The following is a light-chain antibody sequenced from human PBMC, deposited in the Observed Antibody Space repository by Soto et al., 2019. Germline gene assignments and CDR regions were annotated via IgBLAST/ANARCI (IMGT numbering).Light chain of an antibody. V-gene: IGKV1-39*01. J-gene: IGKJ4*01. CDR3: QQSYSTPLT. CDR2: AAS. CDR1: PSISNY. Sequence: EIQMTQSPSSLSASVGDRVTITCRASPSISNYLNWYQHKPGKAPELLIYAASNLQTGAPSRFSGSGSGTDFTLTISSLQTEDFATYYCQQSYSTPLTFGGGTKVEIK.